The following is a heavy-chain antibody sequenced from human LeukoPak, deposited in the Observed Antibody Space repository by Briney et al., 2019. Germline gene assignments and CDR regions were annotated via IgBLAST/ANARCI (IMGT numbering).Heavy chain of an antibody. J-gene: IGHJ4*02. CDR3: TTERPYFDN. CDR2: IKSKTHGGTT. V-gene: IGHV3-15*01. Sequence: GGSLRLSCAASGCTFSDAWVSWVRQAPGKGLEWVGRIKSKTHGGTTQYAAPVKGRFTISRDDSKTAVYLQMNSLKSEDAAMYYCTTERPYFDNWGQGTLVTVSS. CDR1: GCTFSDAW.